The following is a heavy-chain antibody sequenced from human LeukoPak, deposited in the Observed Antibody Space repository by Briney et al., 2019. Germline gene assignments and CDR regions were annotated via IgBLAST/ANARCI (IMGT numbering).Heavy chain of an antibody. CDR2: INPNSGGT. D-gene: IGHD3-22*01. CDR1: VYTFTGYY. Sequence: ASVKVSCTASVYTFTGYYMHWVRQAPGQGLEWMGWINPNSGGTNYAQKFQGRVTMTRDTSISTAYMELSRLRSDDTAVYYCARFRFDYYDSSGTSNWFDPWGQGTLVTVSS. J-gene: IGHJ5*02. V-gene: IGHV1-2*02. CDR3: ARFRFDYYDSSGTSNWFDP.